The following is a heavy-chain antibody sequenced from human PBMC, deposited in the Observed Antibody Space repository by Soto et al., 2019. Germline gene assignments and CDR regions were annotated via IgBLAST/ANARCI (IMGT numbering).Heavy chain of an antibody. CDR1: GFTFSNHW. D-gene: IGHD2-2*01. CDR3: ARDSAYCRSTSCYLSYYYYMDV. CDR2: IKQDGSEK. V-gene: IGHV3-7*01. Sequence: EVQVVESGGGLVQPGGSLRLSCAASGFTFSNHWMTWVRQAPGKRLEWVANIKQDGSEKYYVDSVKGRFTLSRDNAKNSLYIQMNSLRAEDTAVYYCARDSAYCRSTSCYLSYYYYMDVWGKGTTVTVSS. J-gene: IGHJ6*03.